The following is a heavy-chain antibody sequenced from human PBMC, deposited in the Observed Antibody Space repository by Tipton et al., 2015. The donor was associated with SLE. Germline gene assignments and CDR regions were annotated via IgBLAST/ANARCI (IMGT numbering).Heavy chain of an antibody. V-gene: IGHV4-4*02. CDR3: ARALAGYWYFDL. CDR2: IYYSGST. D-gene: IGHD6-19*01. J-gene: IGHJ2*01. CDR1: GGSISSSNW. Sequence: TLSLTCAVSGGSISSSNWWSWVRQPPGKGLEWIGSIYYSGSTYYNPSLKSRVTISVDTSKNQFSLKLSSVTAADTAVYYCARALAGYWYFDLWGRGTLVTVSS.